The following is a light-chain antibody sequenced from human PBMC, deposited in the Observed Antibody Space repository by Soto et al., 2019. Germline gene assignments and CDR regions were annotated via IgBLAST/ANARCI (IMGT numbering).Light chain of an antibody. CDR2: RNI. CDR1: GSNIGAGFA. CDR3: QSYDMSLSAVV. V-gene: IGLV1-40*01. J-gene: IGLJ2*01. Sequence: QAVVTQPPSVSGAPGQTVTFSCTGSGSNIGAGFAVHWYQLLPGTAPKLLIYRNINRPSGVPDRFSGSQSGTSASLAITALQVEDEADYYCQSYDMSLSAVVFGGGTKVTVL.